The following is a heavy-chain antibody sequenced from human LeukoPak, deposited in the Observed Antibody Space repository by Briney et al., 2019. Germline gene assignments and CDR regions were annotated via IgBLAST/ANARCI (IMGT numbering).Heavy chain of an antibody. CDR3: ARDRGDFWSGSYYFDY. CDR2: ISSSSSTI. D-gene: IGHD3-3*01. CDR1: GFTFSSYS. Sequence: GGSLRLSCAASGFTFSSYSMNWVRQAPGKGLEWVSYISSSSSTIYYADSVKGRFTISRDNAKNSLYLQMNSLRAEDTAVYYCARDRGDFWSGSYYFDYWGQGTLVTVSS. V-gene: IGHV3-48*04. J-gene: IGHJ4*02.